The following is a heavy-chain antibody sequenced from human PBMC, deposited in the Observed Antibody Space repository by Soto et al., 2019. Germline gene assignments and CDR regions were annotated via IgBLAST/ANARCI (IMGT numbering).Heavy chain of an antibody. V-gene: IGHV4-59*01. CDR1: GGSIISYY. D-gene: IGHD4-17*01. J-gene: IGHJ4*02. CDR3: ARDRRYGDYPWFDX. Sequence: PSETLSLTCTVSGGSIISYYWSWIRQPPGKGLEWIGYIYYSGSTNYNPSLKSRVTISVDTSKNQFSLKLSSVTAADTAVYYCARDRRYGDYPWFDXWGQGTLVTVPS. CDR2: IYYSGST.